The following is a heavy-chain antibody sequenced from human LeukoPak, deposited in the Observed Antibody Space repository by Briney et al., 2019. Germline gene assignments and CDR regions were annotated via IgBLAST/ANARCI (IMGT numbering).Heavy chain of an antibody. CDR3: ASLYGSGSFFLPFSYYYMDV. D-gene: IGHD3-10*01. CDR2: IIPIFGIP. V-gene: IGHV1-69*10. CDR1: GGAFSSFA. J-gene: IGHJ6*03. Sequence: GASVKVSCKASGGAFSSFAISWVRQAPGQGLEWMGGIIPIFGIPNYAQKFQGRVTITADKSTSTAYMELSSLRSEDTAVYYCASLYGSGSFFLPFSYYYMDVWGKGTTVTVSS.